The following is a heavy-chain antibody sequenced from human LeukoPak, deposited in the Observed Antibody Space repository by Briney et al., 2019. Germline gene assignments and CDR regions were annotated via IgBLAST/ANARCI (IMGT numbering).Heavy chain of an antibody. Sequence: PSETLSLTCTVSGGSISSGGYYWSWIRQHPGKGLEWIGYIYYSGSTYYNPSLKSRVTISVDTSKNQFSLKLSSVTAADTAVYYCERGKKGYYDSSGYYNWFDPWGQGTLVTVSS. J-gene: IGHJ5*02. V-gene: IGHV4-31*03. CDR1: GGSISSGGYY. D-gene: IGHD3-22*01. CDR3: ERGKKGYYDSSGYYNWFDP. CDR2: IYYSGST.